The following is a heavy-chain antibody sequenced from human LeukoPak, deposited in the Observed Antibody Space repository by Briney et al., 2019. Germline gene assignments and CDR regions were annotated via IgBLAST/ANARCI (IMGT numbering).Heavy chain of an antibody. CDR3: AKDGTDYGRNSYDWFFDL. Sequence: PGGSLRLSCSASGFTFRSYGFHWVRQAPGKELEWVAFIRYEGNYHSYPDSVRGRFTISRDNSKNTLYLQVSSLRPEDTAIYYCAKDGTDYGRNSYDWFFDLWGRGTLVTVSS. CDR2: IRYEGNYH. J-gene: IGHJ2*01. CDR1: GFTFRSYG. V-gene: IGHV3-30*02. D-gene: IGHD4-23*01.